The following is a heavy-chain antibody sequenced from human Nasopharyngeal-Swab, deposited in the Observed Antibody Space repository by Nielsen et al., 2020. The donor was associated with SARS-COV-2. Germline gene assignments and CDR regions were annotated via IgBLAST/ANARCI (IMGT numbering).Heavy chain of an antibody. D-gene: IGHD1-26*01. CDR3: ARDLSGSALYYYDGMDV. J-gene: IGHJ6*02. CDR1: GDSVSSNSAA. CDR2: TYYRSKWYN. Sequence: SETLSLTCAISGDSVSSNSAAWNWIRQSPSRGLEWLGRTYYRSKWYNDYAVTVKSRITINPDTSKKQFSLQLNSVTPEDTAVYYCARDLSGSALYYYDGMDVWGQGTTVTVSS. V-gene: IGHV6-1*01.